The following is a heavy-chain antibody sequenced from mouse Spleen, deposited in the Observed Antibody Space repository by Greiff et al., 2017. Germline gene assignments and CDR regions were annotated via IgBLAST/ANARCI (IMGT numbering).Heavy chain of an antibody. D-gene: IGHD1-1*01. V-gene: IGHV1-5*01. CDR1: GYTFTSYW. CDR3: TREGGSSPHYFDY. Sequence: VQLQQSGTVLARPGASVKMSCKASGYTFTSYWMHWVKQRPGQGLEWIGAIYPGNSDTSYNQKFKGKAKLTAVTSTSTAYMELSSLTNEDSAVYYCTREGGSSPHYFDYWGQGTTLTVSS. CDR2: IYPGNSDT. J-gene: IGHJ2*01.